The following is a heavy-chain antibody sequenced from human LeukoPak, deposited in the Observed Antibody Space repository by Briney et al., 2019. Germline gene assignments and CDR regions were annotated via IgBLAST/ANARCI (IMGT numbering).Heavy chain of an antibody. CDR3: ARKDGPVNI. Sequence: GGSLRLSCAASGFTFSSYEMNWVRQAPGKGLEWLSYISSTGSYIYYADSVKGRFTVSRDNAKNSLYLQMNSLTAEDTAVYYCARKDGPVNIWGQGTMVTVSS. D-gene: IGHD3-16*02. CDR1: GFTFSSYE. CDR2: ISSTGSYI. J-gene: IGHJ3*02. V-gene: IGHV3-48*03.